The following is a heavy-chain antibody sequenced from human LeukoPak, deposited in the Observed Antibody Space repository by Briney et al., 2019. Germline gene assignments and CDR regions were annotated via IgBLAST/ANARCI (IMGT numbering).Heavy chain of an antibody. D-gene: IGHD1-26*01. V-gene: IGHV4-59*01. J-gene: IGHJ5*02. CDR1: GGSIRSYY. CDR3: ARDNSVGDTAWWFDP. CDR2: IYYSGST. Sequence: SETLSLTCTVSGGSIRSYYWSWIRQPPGKGLEWIAYIYYSGSTNYNPSLKSRVTISVDTSKNQFSLKLSSVTAADTAVYYCARDNSVGDTAWWFDPWGQGTLVTVSS.